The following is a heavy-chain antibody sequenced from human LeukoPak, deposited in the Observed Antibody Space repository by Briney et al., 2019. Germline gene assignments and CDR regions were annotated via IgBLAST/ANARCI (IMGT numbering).Heavy chain of an antibody. V-gene: IGHV4-34*09. D-gene: IGHD3-10*01. CDR3: ARSRWFGEPDV. Sequence: PSETLSLTCAVYGGSFSGYYWSWIRQPPGKGLEWIGYIYYSGSTYYNPSLKSRVTISVDTSKNQFSLKLSSVTAADTAVYYCARSRWFGEPDVWGQGTLVTVSS. CDR1: GGSFSGYY. J-gene: IGHJ4*02. CDR2: IYYSGST.